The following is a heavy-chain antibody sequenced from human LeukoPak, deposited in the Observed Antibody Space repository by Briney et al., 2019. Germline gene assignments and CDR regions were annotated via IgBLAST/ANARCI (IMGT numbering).Heavy chain of an antibody. CDR1: GGTFSNYA. D-gene: IGHD1-26*01. Sequence: ASVKVSCKASGGTFSNYAISWVRQAPGQGLEWMGGIIPIFDTPNFAQKFQGRVTITADESTSTAYMELSSLRSEDTAVYYCARDSTSYSGSYFEYYFDYWGQGTLVTVSS. J-gene: IGHJ4*02. CDR3: ARDSTSYSGSYFEYYFDY. CDR2: IIPIFDTP. V-gene: IGHV1-69*13.